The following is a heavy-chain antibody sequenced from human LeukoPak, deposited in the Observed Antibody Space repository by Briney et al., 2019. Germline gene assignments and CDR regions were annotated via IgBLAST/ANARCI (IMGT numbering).Heavy chain of an antibody. D-gene: IGHD4-17*01. V-gene: IGHV4-59*01. CDR2: IYYSGST. Sequence: SETLSLTCTVSGGSISSYYWSWIRQPPGKGLEWIGYIYYSGSTNYNPSLKSRVTISVDTSKNQFSLKLSSVTAADTAVYYCARRYGDYPPYYFDYWGQGTLVTVSS. CDR1: GGSISSYY. CDR3: ARRYGDYPPYYFDY. J-gene: IGHJ4*02.